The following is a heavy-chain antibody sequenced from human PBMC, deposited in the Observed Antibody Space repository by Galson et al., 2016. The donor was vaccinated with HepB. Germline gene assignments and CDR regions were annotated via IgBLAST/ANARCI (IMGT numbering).Heavy chain of an antibody. Sequence: SLRLSCAASGFTFSSSWMSWVRQSPGKGLEWVANIKQDGSEQYYVDSVKGRFTISRDNAKNSLYLKMNSLRGEDTAVYYCARIMHDYFWGSDREQGFDPWGQGTLVTVSS. CDR2: IKQDGSEQ. J-gene: IGHJ5*02. CDR1: GFTFSSSW. D-gene: IGHD3-16*01. CDR3: ARIMHDYFWGSDREQGFDP. V-gene: IGHV3-7*01.